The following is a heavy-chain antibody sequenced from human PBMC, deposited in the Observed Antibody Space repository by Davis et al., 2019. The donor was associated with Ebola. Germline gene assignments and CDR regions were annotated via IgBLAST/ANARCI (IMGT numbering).Heavy chain of an antibody. J-gene: IGHJ5*02. V-gene: IGHV4-34*01. Sequence: PSETLSLTCAVYGGSFSGYYWSWIRQPPGKGLEWIGEINHSGSTNYNPSLKSRVTISVDTSKNQFSLKLSSVTAADTAVYYCARGLNEGIVVVPAAYNWFDPWGQGTLVTVSS. CDR1: GGSFSGYY. CDR2: INHSGST. CDR3: ARGLNEGIVVVPAAYNWFDP. D-gene: IGHD2-2*01.